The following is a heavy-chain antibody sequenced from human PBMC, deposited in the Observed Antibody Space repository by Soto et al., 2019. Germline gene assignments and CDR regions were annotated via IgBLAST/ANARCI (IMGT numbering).Heavy chain of an antibody. Sequence: QVQLVQSGAEVKKPGSSVKVSCKASGGTFSSYTISWVRQAPGPGLEWLGRIIPILGIANYAQKFQGIVTITAAKSTSTAYMELSSLRSEDTAVYYCAMAGYIVVVGAAEDAFDIWGQGTMVTVSS. J-gene: IGHJ3*02. V-gene: IGHV1-69*02. CDR2: IIPILGIA. D-gene: IGHD2-15*01. CDR3: AMAGYIVVVGAAEDAFDI. CDR1: GGTFSSYT.